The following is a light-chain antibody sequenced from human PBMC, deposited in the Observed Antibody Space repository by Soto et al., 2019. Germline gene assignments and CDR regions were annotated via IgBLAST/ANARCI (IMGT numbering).Light chain of an antibody. V-gene: IGLV2-8*01. CDR1: SSDVGGYNY. CDR2: EVS. J-gene: IGLJ1*01. Sequence: QSVLTQPPSASGSPGQSVTISCAGTSSDVGGYNYVSWYQQYPGKVPKLMIYEVSERPSGVPDRFSGSKSGNTAFLTVFGLQAEEEADYYCLSYADSAYVFGTGTKLTVL. CDR3: LSYADSAYV.